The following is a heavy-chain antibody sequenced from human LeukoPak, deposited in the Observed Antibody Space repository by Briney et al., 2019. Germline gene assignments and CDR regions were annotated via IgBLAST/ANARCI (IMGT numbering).Heavy chain of an antibody. CDR3: ARARGYSGYDDQGYPFDY. V-gene: IGHV1-2*02. D-gene: IGHD5-12*01. J-gene: IGHJ4*02. CDR2: INPNSGGT. Sequence: ASVKVSCKASGYTFTGYYMHWVRQAPGQGLKWMGWINPNSGGTNYAQKFQGRVTMTRDTSISTAYMELSRLRSDDTAVYYCARARGYSGYDDQGYPFDYWGQGTLVTVSS. CDR1: GYTFTGYY.